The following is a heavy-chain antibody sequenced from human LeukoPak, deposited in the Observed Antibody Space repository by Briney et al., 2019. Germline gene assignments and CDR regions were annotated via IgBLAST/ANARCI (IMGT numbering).Heavy chain of an antibody. V-gene: IGHV3-7*01. J-gene: IGHJ6*03. D-gene: IGHD1-26*01. CDR2: IKQDGNEK. Sequence: GGSLRLSCVASGFTFNTYWMSWVRQPPGKGLEWVANIKQDGNEKSYVDSVKGRFTISRDNAKNSLYLQMDSLGPEDTAVYYCARDPYSGNYGNDYYYYMDVWGKGTTVTISS. CDR3: ARDPYSGNYGNDYYYYMDV. CDR1: GFTFNTYW.